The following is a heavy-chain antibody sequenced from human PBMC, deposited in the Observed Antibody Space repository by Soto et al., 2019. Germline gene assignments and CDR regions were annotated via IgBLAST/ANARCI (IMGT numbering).Heavy chain of an antibody. V-gene: IGHV4-34*01. D-gene: IGHD6-19*01. CDR3: ARGPRYSSGWLDY. CDR1: GGSFSGYY. CDR2: INHSGST. Sequence: SETLSLTCAVYGGSFSGYYWIWIRQPPGKGLEWIGEINHSGSTNYNPSLKSRVTISVDTSKNQFSLKLSSVTAADTAVYYCARGPRYSSGWLDYWGQGTLVTVSS. J-gene: IGHJ4*02.